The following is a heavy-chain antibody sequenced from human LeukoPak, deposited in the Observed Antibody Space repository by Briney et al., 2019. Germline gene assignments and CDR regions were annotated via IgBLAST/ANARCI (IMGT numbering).Heavy chain of an antibody. CDR1: GFTFSSYS. D-gene: IGHD3-3*01. J-gene: IGHJ4*02. V-gene: IGHV3-21*01. CDR2: ITSGSNYM. CDR3: ARDFLEWLPYS. Sequence: GTSLRLSCAASGFTFSSYSMNCVRQAPGKGLEWVSSITSGSNYMYYADSVKGRFTISRDNAKNSLFLQLNSLRAEDTAVYYCARDFLEWLPYSWGQGTLVTVSS.